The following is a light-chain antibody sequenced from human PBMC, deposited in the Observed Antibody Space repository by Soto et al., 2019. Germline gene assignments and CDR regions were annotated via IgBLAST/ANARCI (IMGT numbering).Light chain of an antibody. CDR2: DAF. CDR1: QNVKTR. V-gene: IGKV3-15*01. J-gene: IGKJ4*01. CDR3: QQYDEWPLT. Sequence: EKVMTQSPATLSVSPGERATLSCRASQNVKTRLAWYQQKPGQAPRLLIFDAFTRATGIPARFSGSASGTDFTLTISSLQSEDSAVYYSQQYDEWPLTFGGGTKVAIQ.